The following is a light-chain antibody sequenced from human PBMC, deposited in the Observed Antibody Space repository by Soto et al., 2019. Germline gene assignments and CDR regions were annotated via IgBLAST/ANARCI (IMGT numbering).Light chain of an antibody. Sequence: QSVLTQPPSASETPGQRVTISCSGSSSNIGSNSVYWYQQLPGTAPKLLIYRNNQRPSGVPERFSGSKSGTSASLAISGLRSEDEADYYCAAWDDSLRGVLFGGGTQLTVL. CDR2: RNN. J-gene: IGLJ2*01. CDR1: SSNIGSNS. V-gene: IGLV1-47*01. CDR3: AAWDDSLRGVL.